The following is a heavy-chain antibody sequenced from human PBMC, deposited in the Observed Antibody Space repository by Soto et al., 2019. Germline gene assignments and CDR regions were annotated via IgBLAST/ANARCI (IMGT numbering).Heavy chain of an antibody. D-gene: IGHD6-19*01. CDR1: GGTFSSYA. Sequence: GASVKVSCKASGGTFSSYAISWVRQAPGQGLEWMGGIIPIFGTANYAQKFQGRVTITADESTSTAYMELSSLRSEDTAVYYCARDHIKYSSGWTGFFDYWGQGTLVTVSS. CDR3: ARDHIKYSSGWTGFFDY. CDR2: IIPIFGTA. V-gene: IGHV1-69*13. J-gene: IGHJ4*02.